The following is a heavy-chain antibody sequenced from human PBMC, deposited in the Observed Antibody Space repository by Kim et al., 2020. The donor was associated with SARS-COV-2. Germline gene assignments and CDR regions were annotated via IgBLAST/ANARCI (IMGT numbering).Heavy chain of an antibody. D-gene: IGHD4-17*01. V-gene: IGHV3-66*01. CDR3: ARGPSYGGNPFDY. CDR2: IYSGGST. J-gene: IGHJ4*02. CDR1: GFTVSSNY. Sequence: GGSLRLSCAASGFTVSSNYMSWVRQAPGKGLEWVSVIYSGGSTYYADSVKGRFTISRDNSKNTLYLQMNSLRAEDTAVYYCARGPSYGGNPFDYWGQGTLVTVSS.